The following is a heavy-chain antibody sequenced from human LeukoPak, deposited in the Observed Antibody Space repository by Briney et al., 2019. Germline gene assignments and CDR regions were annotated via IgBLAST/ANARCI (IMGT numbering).Heavy chain of an antibody. V-gene: IGHV1-2*02. CDR1: GYTFTGYY. Sequence: GASVKVSCKASGYTFTGYYMHWVRQAPGQGLEWMGWINPNSGGTNYAQKFQGRVTMTRDTSISTAYMELSRLRSDDTAVYYCARDSIAAAGRGYFQHWGQGTLVTVSS. J-gene: IGHJ1*01. CDR3: ARDSIAAAGRGYFQH. D-gene: IGHD6-13*01. CDR2: INPNSGGT.